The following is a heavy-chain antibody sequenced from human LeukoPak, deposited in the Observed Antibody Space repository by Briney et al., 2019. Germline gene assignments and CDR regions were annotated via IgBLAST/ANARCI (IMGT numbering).Heavy chain of an antibody. Sequence: GRSLRLSCAASGFAFSSYAMHWVRQAPGKGLEWVAVISYDGSNKYYADSVKGRFTISRDNSKNTLYLQMNSLRAEDTAVYYCARDWDDVSSSWSYFDYWGQGTLVTVSS. D-gene: IGHD6-13*01. CDR1: GFAFSSYA. CDR2: ISYDGSNK. CDR3: ARDWDDVSSSWSYFDY. J-gene: IGHJ4*02. V-gene: IGHV3-30*04.